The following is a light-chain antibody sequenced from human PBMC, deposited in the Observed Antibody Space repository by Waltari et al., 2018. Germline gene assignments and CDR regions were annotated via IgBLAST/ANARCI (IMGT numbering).Light chain of an antibody. V-gene: IGLV3-19*01. CDR2: DKN. J-gene: IGLJ2*01. CDR3: HSRDASGVGGS. Sequence: SSELTQDPAVSVAMGQTVRITCQGDILRSYYARWYQQRPGQAPILFIYDKNNRPSGVPDRFSGSRSDNTASLTITGAQAEDEASYYCHSRDASGVGGSFGGGTKLTVL. CDR1: ILRSYY.